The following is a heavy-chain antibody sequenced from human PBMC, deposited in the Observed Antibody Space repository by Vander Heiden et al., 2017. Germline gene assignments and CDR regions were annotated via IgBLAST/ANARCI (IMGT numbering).Heavy chain of an antibody. Sequence: EVQLVQSGGRVVRPGGSLRLSCIASGMSFGDYGMHWVRQGPGKGPEWVSGLDWNGGAINYADSVRGRFTISRDNAKKSLYLQMNNVRAEDTAVYYCARDPTPFTVTPYYFDYWGQGALVTVSS. CDR2: LDWNGGAI. J-gene: IGHJ4*02. CDR3: ARDPTPFTVTPYYFDY. CDR1: GMSFGDYG. V-gene: IGHV3-20*04. D-gene: IGHD4-4*01.